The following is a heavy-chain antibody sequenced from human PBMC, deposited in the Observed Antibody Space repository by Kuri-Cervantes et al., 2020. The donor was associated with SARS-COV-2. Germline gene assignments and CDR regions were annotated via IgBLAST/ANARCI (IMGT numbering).Heavy chain of an antibody. Sequence: ASVKVSCKSSGYTLTSHYMHWVRQAPGQGPEWVGIVNPSDGRTRYARRFQGRVTMTRDMSTSTVYMELSSLRSEDTAVYYCARDRYRHSSGWYFDYWGQGTLVTVSS. CDR2: VNPSDGRT. CDR1: GYTLTSHY. J-gene: IGHJ4*02. V-gene: IGHV1-46*01. CDR3: ARDRYRHSSGWYFDY. D-gene: IGHD6-19*01.